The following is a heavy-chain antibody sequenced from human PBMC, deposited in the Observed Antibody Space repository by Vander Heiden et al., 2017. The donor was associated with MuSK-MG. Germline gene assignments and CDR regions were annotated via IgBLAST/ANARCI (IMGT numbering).Heavy chain of an antibody. Sequence: EVQLVESGGGLVQPGGSLRLSCPASGFTFSSYAMHWVRQAPGKGLEYVSAISSNGGSTYYADSVKGRFTISRDNSKNTLYLQMSSLRAEDTAVYYCVKDFTLVIVSYWGQGTLVTVSS. CDR2: ISSNGGST. CDR3: VKDFTLVIVSY. CDR1: GFTFSSYA. D-gene: IGHD3-16*02. V-gene: IGHV3-64D*06. J-gene: IGHJ4*02.